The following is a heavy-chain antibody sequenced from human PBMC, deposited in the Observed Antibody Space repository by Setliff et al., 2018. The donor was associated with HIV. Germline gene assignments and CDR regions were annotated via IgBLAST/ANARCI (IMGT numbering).Heavy chain of an antibody. Sequence: KTSETLSLTCTVSGGSISSHYWSWIRQSPKTGLEWIGYIYASGVTSYNPSLKSRVTISIDTSKNQFSLKLNSMTAADTAVYYCATRPAGSYWYGVFDFWGRGMLVTVS. J-gene: IGHJ4*02. D-gene: IGHD6-13*01. CDR3: ATRPAGSYWYGVFDF. CDR1: GGSISSHY. V-gene: IGHV4-4*09. CDR2: IYASGVT.